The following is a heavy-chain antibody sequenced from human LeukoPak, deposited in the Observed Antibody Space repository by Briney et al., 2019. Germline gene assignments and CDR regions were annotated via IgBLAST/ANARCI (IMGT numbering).Heavy chain of an antibody. CDR1: GFTFSSLA. Sequence: GGSLRPSCAASGFTFSSLAMSWVRQAPGKGLEWVSAISGSGDITYYPDSVKGRFTVSRDNAKNSLYLQMNSLRAEDTAVYYCATLLLTNAFDIWGQGTMVTVSS. J-gene: IGHJ3*02. CDR3: ATLLLTNAFDI. D-gene: IGHD3-22*01. CDR2: ISGSGDIT. V-gene: IGHV3-23*01.